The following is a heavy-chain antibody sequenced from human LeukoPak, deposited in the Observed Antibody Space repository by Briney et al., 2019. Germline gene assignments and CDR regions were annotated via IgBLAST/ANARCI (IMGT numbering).Heavy chain of an antibody. CDR1: GFTFTNAW. CDR2: INTDGSNT. CDR3: VVWGEDRSGHRFDF. J-gene: IGHJ4*02. D-gene: IGHD3-22*01. V-gene: IGHV3-74*01. Sequence: GGSLRLSCAASGFTFTNAWMNWVRQAPGKGLMWVSRINTDGSNTHYADSVKGRFTISRDNAKNTLYLQMNGLRVEDTAVYYCVVWGEDRSGHRFDFWGQGTLVTVSS.